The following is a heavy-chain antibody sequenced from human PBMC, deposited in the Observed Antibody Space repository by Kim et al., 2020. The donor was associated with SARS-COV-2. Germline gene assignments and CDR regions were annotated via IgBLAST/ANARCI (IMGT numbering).Heavy chain of an antibody. V-gene: IGHV3-11*06. J-gene: IGHJ5*02. D-gene: IGHD6-19*01. Sequence: ADSVKGRFTIGRDNAKNSLYLQMNSLRAEDTAVYYCARAGIAVATGWFDPWGQGTLVTVSS. CDR3: ARAGIAVATGWFDP.